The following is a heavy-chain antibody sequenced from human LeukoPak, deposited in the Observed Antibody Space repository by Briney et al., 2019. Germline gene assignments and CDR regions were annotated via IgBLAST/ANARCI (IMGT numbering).Heavy chain of an antibody. D-gene: IGHD3-22*01. V-gene: IGHV1-69*13. CDR2: IIPIFGTA. Sequence: PWASVKVSCKASGGTFSSYAISWVRQAPGQGLEWMGGIIPIFGTANYAQKFQGRVTITADESTSTAYMELSSLRSEDTAVYYCARLGYDMNAFDIWGQGTMVTVSS. CDR3: ARLGYDMNAFDI. CDR1: GGTFSSYA. J-gene: IGHJ3*02.